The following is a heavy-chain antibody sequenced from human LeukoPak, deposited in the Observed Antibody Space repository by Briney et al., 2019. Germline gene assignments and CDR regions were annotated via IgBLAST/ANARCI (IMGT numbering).Heavy chain of an antibody. D-gene: IGHD3-22*01. V-gene: IGHV5-51*01. Sequence: GESLQISCKGSGYSFTSYWIGWVRPLPGKGLEWMGIIYPGDSDTRYSPSFQGQVTISADKSISTAYLQWSSLKASDTAMYYCARGDDSSGYTYYYGMDVWGQGTTVTVSS. CDR2: IYPGDSDT. CDR3: ARGDDSSGYTYYYGMDV. CDR1: GYSFTSYW. J-gene: IGHJ6*02.